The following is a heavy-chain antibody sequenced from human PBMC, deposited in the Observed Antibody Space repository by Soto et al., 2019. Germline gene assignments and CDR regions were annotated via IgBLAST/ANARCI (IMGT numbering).Heavy chain of an antibody. CDR3: ARGLVTTPYYYYYGMDV. V-gene: IGHV4-30-4*01. D-gene: IGHD4-4*01. CDR1: GGSISSGDYY. Sequence: SETLSLTCTVSGGSISSGDYYWSWIRQPPGKGLEWIGYIYYSGSTYYNPSLKSRVTISVDTSKNQFSLKLSSVTAADAAVYYCARGLVTTPYYYYYGMDVWGQGTTVTVSS. CDR2: IYYSGST. J-gene: IGHJ6*02.